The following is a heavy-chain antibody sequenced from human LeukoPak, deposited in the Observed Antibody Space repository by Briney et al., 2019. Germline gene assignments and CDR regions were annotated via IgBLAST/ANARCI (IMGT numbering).Heavy chain of an antibody. CDR1: GFTFVSYS. D-gene: IGHD3-22*01. J-gene: IGHJ4*02. CDR2: ISSSSSYI. Sequence: GGSLRLSCAAVGFTFVSYSMNWVRQAPGKGLDWVSSISSSSSYIYYADSVKDRFTISRDNAKNSLYLQMNSLGAEDTVVSYCGRNSHRYYYDSRGYYGPLWGQGTLVTVSS. CDR3: GRNSHRYYYDSRGYYGPL. V-gene: IGHV3-21*01.